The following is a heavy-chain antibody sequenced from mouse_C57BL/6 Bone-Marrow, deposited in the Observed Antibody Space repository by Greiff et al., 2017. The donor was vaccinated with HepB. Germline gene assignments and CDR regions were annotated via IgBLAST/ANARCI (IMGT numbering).Heavy chain of an antibody. Sequence: EVKLMESGGGLVKPGGSLKLSCAASGFTFSSYAMSWVRQTPEKRLEWVATISDGGSYTYYPDNVKGRFTISRDNAKNNLYLQMSHLKSEDTAMYYCARDGGGKDYWGQGTTLTVSS. CDR3: ARDGGGKDY. CDR2: ISDGGSYT. J-gene: IGHJ2*01. CDR1: GFTFSSYA. V-gene: IGHV5-4*01. D-gene: IGHD2-1*01.